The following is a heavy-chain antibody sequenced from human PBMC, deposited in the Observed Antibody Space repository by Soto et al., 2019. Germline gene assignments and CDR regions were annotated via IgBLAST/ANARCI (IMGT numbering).Heavy chain of an antibody. D-gene: IGHD1-26*01. CDR1: GFTFSHYA. V-gene: IGHV3-30*18. J-gene: IGHJ4*02. CDR2: MSYDGSNE. CDR3: AKDGSHNFDY. Sequence: QVQLVDSGGGVVQPGRSLRLSCAAYGFTFSHYAMHWVRQAPGKGLEWVALMSYDGSNEYYADSVKGRFTISRDNSKNTLYLQMNSLRAEDTAVYYCAKDGSHNFDYWGQGTLVTVSA.